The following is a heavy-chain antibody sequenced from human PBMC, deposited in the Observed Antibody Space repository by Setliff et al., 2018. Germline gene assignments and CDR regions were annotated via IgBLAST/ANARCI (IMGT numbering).Heavy chain of an antibody. V-gene: IGHV3-21*06. CDR3: ARDLFRNSGGLYC. Sequence: GGSLRLSCAASGFTFSNYEMNWARQAPGKGLEWVSTISGGGTNMDYADSVKGRFTISRDNSNSEVFLQMDSLRAEDTAMYYCARDLFRNSGGLYCWGQGTLVTVSS. D-gene: IGHD1-7*01. CDR1: GFTFSNYE. J-gene: IGHJ4*02. CDR2: ISGGGTNM.